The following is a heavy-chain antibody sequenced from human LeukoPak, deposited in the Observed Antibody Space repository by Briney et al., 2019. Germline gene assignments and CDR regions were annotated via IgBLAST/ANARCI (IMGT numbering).Heavy chain of an antibody. V-gene: IGHV4-34*01. CDR2: INHSGST. CDR1: GGSFSGYY. J-gene: IGHJ4*01. CDR3: ATSRYSSIPFDY. Sequence: SETLSLTCAVYGGSFSGYYWSWIRQPPGKGLEWIGEINHSGSTNYNPSLKSRVTISVDTSKSQFSLKLSSVTAADTAVYYCATSRYSSIPFDYWGHGTLVTVSS. D-gene: IGHD6-19*01.